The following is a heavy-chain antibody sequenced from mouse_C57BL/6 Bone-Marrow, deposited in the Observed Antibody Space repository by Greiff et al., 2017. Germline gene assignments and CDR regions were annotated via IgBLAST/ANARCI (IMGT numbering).Heavy chain of an antibody. CDR2: IDPSDSYT. J-gene: IGHJ3*01. CDR1: GYTFTSYW. CDR3: ARGAWFAY. V-gene: IGHV1-50*01. Sequence: VQLQQSGAELVKPGASVKLSCKASGYTFTSYWMQWVKQRPGQGLEWIGEIDPSDSYTNYNQKFKGKATLTVDTSSSTAYMQLSSLTSEDSAVYYCARGAWFAYWGQGTLVTVSA.